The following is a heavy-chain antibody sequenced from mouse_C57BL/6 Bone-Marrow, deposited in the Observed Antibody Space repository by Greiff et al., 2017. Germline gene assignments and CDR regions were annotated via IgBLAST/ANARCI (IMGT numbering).Heavy chain of an antibody. J-gene: IGHJ3*01. CDR1: GYAFSSSW. CDR2: FYPGDGDT. Sequence: VKLVESGPELVKPGASVKISCKASGYAFSSSWMNWVKRRPGRGLEWIGRFYPGDGDTNYNGKFQVKATLTADKSSSTAYMQLSSLTSEDSAVYCCATYYGSPWFACRGQGTLVSVSA. D-gene: IGHD1-1*01. CDR3: ATYYGSPWFAC. V-gene: IGHV1-82*01.